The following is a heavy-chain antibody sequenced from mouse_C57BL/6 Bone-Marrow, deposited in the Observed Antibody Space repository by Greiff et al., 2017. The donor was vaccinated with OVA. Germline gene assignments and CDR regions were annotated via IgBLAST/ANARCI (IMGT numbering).Heavy chain of an antibody. CDR2: IDPSDSYT. CDR1: GYTFTSYW. V-gene: IGHV1-50*01. CDR3: ARKGQRRPHFDY. Sequence: QVQLQQPGAELVKPGASVKLSCKASGYTFTSYWMQWVKQRPGQGLEWIGEIDPSDSYTNYNQKFKGKATLTVDTSSSTAYMQLSSLTSEDSAVYYCARKGQRRPHFDYWGQGTTLTVSS. J-gene: IGHJ2*01. D-gene: IGHD3-2*02.